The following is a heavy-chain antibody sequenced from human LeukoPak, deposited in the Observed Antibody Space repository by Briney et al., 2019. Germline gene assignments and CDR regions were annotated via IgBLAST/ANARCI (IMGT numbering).Heavy chain of an antibody. J-gene: IGHJ5*02. CDR1: GGSINSGGYY. CDR3: ARDQRWFDP. CDR2: IYYRGNT. V-gene: IGHV4-31*03. Sequence: PSETLSLTCTVSGGSINSGGYYWSWIRQHPGKGLEWLGYIYYRGNTHYNSSLKSRVTISVDTSKNQFSLKLSSVTAADTAVYYCARDQRWFDPWGQGTLVTVSS.